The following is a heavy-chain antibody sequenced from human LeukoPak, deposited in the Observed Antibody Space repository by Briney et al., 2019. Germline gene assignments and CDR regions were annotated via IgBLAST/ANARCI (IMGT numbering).Heavy chain of an antibody. D-gene: IGHD4-17*01. CDR1: GFTFSSYA. CDR3: AKVRLYGDYPEIDY. CDR2: ISGSGDNT. V-gene: IGHV3-23*01. Sequence: GGSLRLSCAASGFTFSSYAMSWVRQAPGKGLEWVSVISGSGDNTYYADSVKGRLTISRDNSKNTLYLQMNSLRGEDTAVYYCAKVRLYGDYPEIDYWGQGTLVAVSS. J-gene: IGHJ4*02.